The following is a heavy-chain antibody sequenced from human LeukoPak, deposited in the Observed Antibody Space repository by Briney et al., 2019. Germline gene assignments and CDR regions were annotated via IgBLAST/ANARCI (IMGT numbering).Heavy chain of an antibody. J-gene: IGHJ5*02. D-gene: IGHD6-13*01. CDR1: GYTFTSYG. V-gene: IGHV1-18*01. CDR2: ISAYNGNT. CDR3: ARSIAAAVSNCVDP. Sequence: ASVKVSCKASGYTFTSYGISWVRQAPGQGLEWMGWISAYNGNTNYAKKLQGRVTMTTDTSTSTAYMELRSLRSDDTAVYYCARSIAAAVSNCVDPWGQGTLVTVSS.